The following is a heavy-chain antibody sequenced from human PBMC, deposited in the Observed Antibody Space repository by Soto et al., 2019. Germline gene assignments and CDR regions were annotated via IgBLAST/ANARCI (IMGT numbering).Heavy chain of an antibody. CDR2: INPNSSGT. J-gene: IGHJ4*02. CDR1: GYTFTGDY. V-gene: IGHV1-2*02. D-gene: IGHD4-17*01. CDR3: ARAPRQTTVTTAGY. Sequence: ASVNVSCKASGYTFTGDYMHWVRQAPGQGLEWMGWINPNSSGTNYAQKFQGRVTMTRDTSISTAYMELSRLRSDDTAVYYCARAPRQTTVTTAGYWGQGTLVTVSS.